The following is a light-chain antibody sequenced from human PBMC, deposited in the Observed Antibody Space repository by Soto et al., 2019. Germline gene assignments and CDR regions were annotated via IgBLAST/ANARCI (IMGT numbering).Light chain of an antibody. CDR2: EIT. J-gene: IGLJ3*02. Sequence: QSVLTQPASVSGSPGQSITISCTGTSSDVGSYNLVSWYRQLPGKAPQLMIYEITKRPSGVSNRFSGSKSGNTASLTISGLQAEDEADYHCCSYAGSSTFVFGGGTKLTVL. CDR1: SSDVGSYNL. CDR3: CSYAGSSTFV. V-gene: IGLV2-23*02.